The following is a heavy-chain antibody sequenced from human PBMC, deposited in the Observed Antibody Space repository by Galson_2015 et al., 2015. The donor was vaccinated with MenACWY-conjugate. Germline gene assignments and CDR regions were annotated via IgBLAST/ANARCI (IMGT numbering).Heavy chain of an antibody. CDR1: AFTFSNAY. CDR3: TRDRKGLIASVPSNWFDP. V-gene: IGHV3-74*01. D-gene: IGHD2/OR15-2a*01. J-gene: IGHJ5*02. Sequence: SLRLSCAGSAFTFSNAYMSWVRQAPGKGLVWVSHITSDGSGTSYADSVKGRFTISRDSAKTTLYLQMNSLRAEDTAVYYCTRDRKGLIASVPSNWFDPWGQGTLVTVSS. CDR2: ITSDGSGT.